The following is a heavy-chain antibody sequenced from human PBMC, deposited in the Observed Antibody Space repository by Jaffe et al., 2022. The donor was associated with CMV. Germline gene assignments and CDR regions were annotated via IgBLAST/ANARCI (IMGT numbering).Heavy chain of an antibody. V-gene: IGHV5-10-1*03. Sequence: EVQLVQSGAEVKKPGESLRISCKGSGYSFTSYWISWVRQMPGKGLEWMGRIDPSDSYTNYSPSFQGHVTISADKSISTAYLQWSSLKASDTAMYYCAREGLGVLLWFGELSGGAFDIWGQGTMVTVSS. CDR1: GYSFTSYW. D-gene: IGHD3-10*01. J-gene: IGHJ3*02. CDR2: IDPSDSYT. CDR3: AREGLGVLLWFGELSGGAFDI.